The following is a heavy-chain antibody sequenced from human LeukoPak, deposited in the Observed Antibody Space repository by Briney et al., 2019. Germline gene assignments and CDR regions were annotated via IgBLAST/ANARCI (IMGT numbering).Heavy chain of an antibody. CDR2: ISYDGSNK. D-gene: IGHD3-16*01. CDR1: GFTFSSYW. Sequence: GGSLRLSCAASGFTFSSYWMSWVRQAPGKGLEGVAVISYDGSNKYYADSVKGRFTISRDNSKNTLYLQMNSLRAEDTAVYYCALGGRGTPAFPFDYWGQGTLVTVSS. CDR3: ALGGRGTPAFPFDY. V-gene: IGHV3-30-3*01. J-gene: IGHJ4*02.